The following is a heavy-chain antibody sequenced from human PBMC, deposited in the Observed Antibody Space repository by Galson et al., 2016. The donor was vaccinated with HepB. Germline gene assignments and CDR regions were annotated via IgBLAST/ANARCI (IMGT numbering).Heavy chain of an antibody. Sequence: SVKVSCKASGYNFINNYAHWVRQAPGQGLEWMGIIIPSGGATSYAQRFWGRVVMTRDKSTNTLYMELSSLTPEDTAVNFCTRGTTSMVSEFDTWGQGTLVTVSS. CDR1: GYNFINNY. CDR3: TRGTTSMVSEFDT. J-gene: IGHJ5*02. V-gene: IGHV1-46*01. CDR2: IIPSGGAT. D-gene: IGHD5-18*01.